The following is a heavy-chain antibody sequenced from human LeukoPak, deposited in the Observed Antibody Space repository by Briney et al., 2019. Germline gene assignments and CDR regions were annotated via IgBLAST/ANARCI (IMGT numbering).Heavy chain of an antibody. CDR1: GVSVRSYY. CDR2: IYHSGNT. J-gene: IGHJ4*02. CDR3: ASTRRAAVAGRFDS. D-gene: IGHD6-19*01. Sequence: SETLSLTCTVSGVSVRSYYWSWIRQPPGKGLEWIGYIYHSGNTNYSPSLESRVTMSVDESKNQFSLRVHFVSAADTAVYYCASTRRAAVAGRFDSWGQGTLVTVSS. V-gene: IGHV4-4*09.